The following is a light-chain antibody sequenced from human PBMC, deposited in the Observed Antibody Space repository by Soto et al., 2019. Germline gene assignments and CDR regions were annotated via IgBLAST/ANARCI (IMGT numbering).Light chain of an antibody. CDR1: SSDVGGYNY. J-gene: IGLJ1*01. CDR3: SSYAGSSHV. CDR2: EVN. Sequence: QSALTQPPSASGSPGQSVAISCTGTSSDVGGYNYVSWYQQHPGKAPKLMIYEVNKRPSGVPDRFSGSKSGNTASLTVSGLQAEDEDDYYCSSYAGSSHVFGTGTKLTV. V-gene: IGLV2-8*01.